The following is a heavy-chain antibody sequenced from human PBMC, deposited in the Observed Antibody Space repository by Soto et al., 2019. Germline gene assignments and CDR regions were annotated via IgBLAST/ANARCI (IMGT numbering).Heavy chain of an antibody. D-gene: IGHD3-10*01. CDR3: ARGFGELLEYYYYYYGMDV. CDR2: IYYSGST. CDR1: CGSIISYY. J-gene: IGHJ6*02. V-gene: IGHV4-59*01. Sequence: SETLSLTCTFSCGSIISYYWSWIRQPPGKGLEWIGYIYYSGSTNYNPSLKSRVTISVDTSKNQFSLKLSSVTAADTAVYYCARGFGELLEYYYYYYGMDVWGQGTTVTVSS.